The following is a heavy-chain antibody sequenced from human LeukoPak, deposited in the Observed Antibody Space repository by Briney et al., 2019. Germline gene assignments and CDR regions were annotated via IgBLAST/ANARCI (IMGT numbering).Heavy chain of an antibody. D-gene: IGHD3-22*01. CDR3: ATLKGYYYDSSGSRAHNWFDP. V-gene: IGHV1-18*01. J-gene: IGHJ5*02. CDR2: VSAYNGNT. Sequence: ASVKVSCKASGYTFTSYGISWVRQAPGQGLEWMGWVSAYNGNTIYAQKFQGRVTMTEDTSTDTAYMELSSLRSEDTAVYYCATLKGYYYDSSGSRAHNWFDPWGQGTLVTVSS. CDR1: GYTFTSYG.